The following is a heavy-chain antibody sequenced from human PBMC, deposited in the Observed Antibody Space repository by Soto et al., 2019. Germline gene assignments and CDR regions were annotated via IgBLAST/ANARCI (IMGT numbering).Heavy chain of an antibody. D-gene: IGHD3-3*01. CDR1: GFSFSSYA. CDR2: ISGSDGKT. Sequence: DVQLSESGGGLVQSGGSLRLSCAASGFSFSSYAMSWVRQAPGKGLEWVSTISGSDGKTYYADSVKGRFFISRDTSKNTLYLQMNSLRVDDTAVYYCAKWSYLDYWGQGTRVTVSS. J-gene: IGHJ4*02. V-gene: IGHV3-23*01. CDR3: AKWSYLDY.